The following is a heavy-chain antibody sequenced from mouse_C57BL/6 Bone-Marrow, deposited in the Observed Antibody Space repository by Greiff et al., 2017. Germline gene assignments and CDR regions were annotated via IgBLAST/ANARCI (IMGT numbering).Heavy chain of an antibody. Sequence: VKLQESGAELARPGASVKLSCKASGYTFTSYGISWVKQSTGQGLEWIGEIDPRSGNTYYNEKFKGKATLTADKSSSTGDMEIRSLTSEDSAVYFCAREGDGYGFAYWGQGTLVTVSA. CDR2: IDPRSGNT. J-gene: IGHJ3*01. CDR1: GYTFTSYG. V-gene: IGHV1-81*01. CDR3: AREGDGYGFAY. D-gene: IGHD2-2*01.